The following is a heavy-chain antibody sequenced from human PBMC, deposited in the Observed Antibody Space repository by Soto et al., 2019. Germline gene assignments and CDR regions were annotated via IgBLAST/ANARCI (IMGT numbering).Heavy chain of an antibody. CDR2: IIPILGIA. V-gene: IGHV1-69*08. CDR1: GGTFSSYT. D-gene: IGHD5-18*01. Sequence: QVQLVQSGAEVKKPGSSVKVSCKASGGTFSSYTISWVRQAPGQGREWMGRIIPILGIANYAQKFQGRVTRTADKSTSTAYMELGSLRSEDKAVYYCERDSSTAPGGYWGQGTLVTVSS. CDR3: ERDSSTAPGGY. J-gene: IGHJ4*02.